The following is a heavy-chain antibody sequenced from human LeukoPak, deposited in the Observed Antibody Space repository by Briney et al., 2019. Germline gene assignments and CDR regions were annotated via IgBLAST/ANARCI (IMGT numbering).Heavy chain of an antibody. CDR3: ARGDTAMAHYFTT. D-gene: IGHD5-18*01. CDR2: IYHSGST. V-gene: IGHV4-38-2*01. CDR1: GYSISSGYY. Sequence: SETLSLTCAVSGYSISSGYYWGWIRQPPGKGLEWIGSIYHSGSTYYNPSLKSRVTLSVDTSKNQFSLKLSSVTAADTAVYYCARGDTAMAHYFTTGAREPWSPSPQ. J-gene: IGHJ4*02.